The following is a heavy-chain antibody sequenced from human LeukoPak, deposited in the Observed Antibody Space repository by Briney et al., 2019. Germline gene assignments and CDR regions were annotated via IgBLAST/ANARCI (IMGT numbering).Heavy chain of an antibody. Sequence: GGSLRLSCAASGFTFSSYAMSWVRRAPGKGLEWVSAISGSGGSTYYADSVKGRFTISRDNSKNTLYLQMNSLRAEDTAVYYCAKVPVVPAAPRVYYFDYWGQGTLVTVSS. D-gene: IGHD2-2*01. CDR3: AKVPVVPAAPRVYYFDY. CDR1: GFTFSSYA. V-gene: IGHV3-23*01. CDR2: ISGSGGST. J-gene: IGHJ4*02.